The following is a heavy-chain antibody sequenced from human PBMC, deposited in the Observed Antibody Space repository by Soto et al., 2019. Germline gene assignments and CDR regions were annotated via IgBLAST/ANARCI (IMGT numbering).Heavy chain of an antibody. CDR2: IIPIFGTA. CDR1: GGTFSSYA. Sequence: GASVKVSCKASGGTFSSYAISWVRQAPGQGLEWMGGIIPIFGTANYAQKFQGRVTITADESTSTAYMELSSRRSEDTAVYYCARESWFGGFSSYYYYGMDVWGQGTTVTVSS. CDR3: ARESWFGGFSSYYYYGMDV. D-gene: IGHD3-10*01. V-gene: IGHV1-69*13. J-gene: IGHJ6*02.